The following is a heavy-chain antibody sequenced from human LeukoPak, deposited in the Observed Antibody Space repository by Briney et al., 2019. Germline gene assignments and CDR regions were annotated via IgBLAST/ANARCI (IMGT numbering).Heavy chain of an antibody. CDR2: MHHSGRT. V-gene: IGHV4-31*03. CDR3: ARVCGAPAFYYYCIDV. CDR1: GASITSESSF. D-gene: IGHD3-3*01. Sequence: SETLSLTCNVSGASITSESSFWSWIRQHPGKGLEWIGYMHHSGRTYYNASLKSRVTISVDTSKSQFSLKVNSVTAADTAVYYCARVCGAPAFYYYCIDVWGQGTTVTVSS. J-gene: IGHJ6*02.